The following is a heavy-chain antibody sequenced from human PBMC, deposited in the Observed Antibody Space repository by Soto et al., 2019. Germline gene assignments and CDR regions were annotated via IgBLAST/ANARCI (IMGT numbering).Heavy chain of an antibody. Sequence: QVQLVESGGGVVQPGRSLRLSCAASGFSCNNYAIHWVRQAPGKGLEWVAVISNDGSNKYYADSVKGRFTISRDNSMNTVYLQMDSLRGEDTTVYYCARDSQWGIREVRDYAPVYFYYALDVWGQGTTGTVSS. CDR2: ISNDGSNK. V-gene: IGHV3-30-3*01. D-gene: IGHD4-17*01. CDR1: GFSCNNYA. CDR3: ARDSQWGIREVRDYAPVYFYYALDV. J-gene: IGHJ6*02.